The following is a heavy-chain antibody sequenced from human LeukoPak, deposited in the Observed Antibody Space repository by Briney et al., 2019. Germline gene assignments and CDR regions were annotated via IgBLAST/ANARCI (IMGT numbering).Heavy chain of an antibody. CDR3: ARECNPVAGTAIRFDP. D-gene: IGHD6-19*01. Sequence: GASVKVSCRASGYTFTSYGISWVRQAPGQGLEWMGGIIPIFGTANYAQKFQGRVTITADESTSTAYMELSSLRSEDTAVYYRARECNPVAGTAIRFDPWGQGTLVTVSS. CDR1: GYTFTSYG. V-gene: IGHV1-69*13. CDR2: IIPIFGTA. J-gene: IGHJ5*02.